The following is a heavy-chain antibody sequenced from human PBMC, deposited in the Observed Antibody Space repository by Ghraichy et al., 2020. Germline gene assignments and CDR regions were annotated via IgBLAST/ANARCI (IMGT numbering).Heavy chain of an antibody. Sequence: GGSLRLSCAVSGFTFNSYIINWVRQAPGKGLEWVSYISSSGTYIYYADSVKGRFTISRDNAKNSLYLQMNSLRAEDTAVYYCAKHWNDWGQGTLVTVSS. CDR1: GFTFNSYI. CDR2: ISSSGTYI. J-gene: IGHJ4*02. V-gene: IGHV3-21*01. D-gene: IGHD1-1*01. CDR3: AKHWND.